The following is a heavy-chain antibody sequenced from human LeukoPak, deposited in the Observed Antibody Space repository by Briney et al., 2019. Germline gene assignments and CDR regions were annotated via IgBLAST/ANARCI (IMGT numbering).Heavy chain of an antibody. V-gene: IGHV4-4*07. D-gene: IGHD6-13*01. J-gene: IGHJ4*02. CDR1: GGSISSFY. Sequence: PSETLSLTCTVSGGSISSFYWTWIRQPAGTGLEWIGRISASGSTNYNPSLRSRVTMSVDTSKNQFSLKLSSVTAADTAVYYCASLTEPGIAAAGTDYWGQGTLVTVSS. CDR2: ISASGST. CDR3: ASLTEPGIAAAGTDY.